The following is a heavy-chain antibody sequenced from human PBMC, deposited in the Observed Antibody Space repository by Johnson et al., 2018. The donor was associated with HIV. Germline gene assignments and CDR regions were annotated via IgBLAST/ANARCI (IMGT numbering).Heavy chain of an antibody. CDR3: ARTLGFGTEDAFDI. D-gene: IGHD3-10*01. Sequence: VQLVESGGGVVQPGRSLRLSCAASGFTLSSYDIHWVRQATGKGLEWVAAIGTTGDTFYPGSVKGRFTISRENAKNSLYLQMNSLRAGDTAVYYCARTLGFGTEDAFDIWGQGTIVTVSA. V-gene: IGHV3-13*01. CDR2: IGTTGDT. J-gene: IGHJ3*02. CDR1: GFTLSSYD.